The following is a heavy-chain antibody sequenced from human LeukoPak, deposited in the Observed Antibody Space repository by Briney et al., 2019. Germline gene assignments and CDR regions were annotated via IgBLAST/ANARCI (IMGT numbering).Heavy chain of an antibody. CDR1: RFTFSTYW. CDR2: IKEDGSEK. J-gene: IGHJ3*02. Sequence: PGGSLRLSCAASRFTFSTYWMTWVRQAPGKGLEWVANIKEDGSEKYYVDSVKGRFTISRDNAKNSLYLQMNSLRAEDTAVYYCARDNSNAFDIWGQGTMVTVSS. D-gene: IGHD2/OR15-2a*01. CDR3: ARDNSNAFDI. V-gene: IGHV3-7*01.